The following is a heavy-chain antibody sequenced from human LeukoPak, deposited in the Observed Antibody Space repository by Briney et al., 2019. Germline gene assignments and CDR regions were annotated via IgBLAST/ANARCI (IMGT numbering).Heavy chain of an antibody. V-gene: IGHV3-74*01. CDR3: ARDKLPGYSSSWDAHIFDY. CDR2: INSDESRT. CDR1: EFTLKSNW. Sequence: QTGGSLRLSCVASEFTLKSNWMHWVRQAPGKGLVWVSRINSDESRTTYADSVKGRFTISRDNAKNTLYLQMNSLRVEDTAVYYCARDKLPGYSSSWDAHIFDYWGQGTLVTVSS. D-gene: IGHD6-13*01. J-gene: IGHJ4*02.